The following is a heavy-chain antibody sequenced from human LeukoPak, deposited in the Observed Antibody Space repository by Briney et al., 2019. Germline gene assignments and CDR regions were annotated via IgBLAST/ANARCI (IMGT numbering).Heavy chain of an antibody. CDR1: GFTFSSYA. J-gene: IGHJ4*02. V-gene: IGHV3-23*01. CDR3: AKGGIRPRGYGFDY. Sequence: GGSLRLSCAASGFTFSSYAMTWVRQAPGKGLEWVSSISGGGGSTYYADSVRGRFTISRNNSKNTLYLQMNSLRAEDTAVYYCAKGGIRPRGYGFDYWGQETLVTVSS. D-gene: IGHD1-14*01. CDR2: ISGGGGST.